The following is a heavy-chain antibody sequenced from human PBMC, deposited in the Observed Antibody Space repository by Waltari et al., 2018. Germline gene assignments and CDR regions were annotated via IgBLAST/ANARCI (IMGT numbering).Heavy chain of an antibody. CDR2: ISSSSSYI. V-gene: IGHV3-21*01. D-gene: IGHD2-15*01. CDR1: GFTFSSYS. J-gene: IGHJ6*02. CDR3: ARDPGGVVVVAATYYYYYGMDV. Sequence: EVQLVESGGGLVKPGGSLRLSCAASGFTFSSYSMNWVRQAPGTGLEWVSSISSSSSYIYYADSVKGRFTISRDNAKNSLYLQMNSLRAEDTAVYYCARDPGGVVVVAATYYYYYGMDVWGQGTTVTVSS.